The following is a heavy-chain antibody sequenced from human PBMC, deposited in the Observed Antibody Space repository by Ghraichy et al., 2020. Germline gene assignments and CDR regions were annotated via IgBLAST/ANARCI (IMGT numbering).Heavy chain of an antibody. V-gene: IGHV3-48*02. J-gene: IGHJ6*03. CDR1: GFTFSSYS. CDR2: ISSSSSTI. Sequence: LSLTCAASGFTFSSYSMNWVRQAPGKGLEWVSYISSSSSTIYYADSVKGRFTISRDNAKNSLYLQMNSLRDEDTAVYYCARGPEGYYYYYYMDVWGKGTTVTVSS. CDR3: ARGPEGYYYYYYMDV.